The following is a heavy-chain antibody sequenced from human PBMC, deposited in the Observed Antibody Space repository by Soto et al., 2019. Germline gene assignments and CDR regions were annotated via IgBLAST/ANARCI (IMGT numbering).Heavy chain of an antibody. CDR3: ARDRPDTAFDI. J-gene: IGHJ3*02. V-gene: IGHV3-53*01. Sequence: GGSLRLSCAASGFSVTSYAMHWVRQAPGKGPEWVAVIYSGGSTYYADSVKGRFTISRDNSKNTLYLQMNSLRAEDTAVYYCARDRPDTAFDIWRQGTMVTVSS. CDR2: IYSGGST. CDR1: GFSVTSYA. D-gene: IGHD3-9*01.